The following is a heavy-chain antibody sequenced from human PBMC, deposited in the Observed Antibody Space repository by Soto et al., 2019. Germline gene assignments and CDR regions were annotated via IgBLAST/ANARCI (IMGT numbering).Heavy chain of an antibody. J-gene: IGHJ1*01. CDR1: GFTFRSYV. D-gene: IGHD2-8*01. CDR2: TSYDGSDK. CDR3: ARWGTTGGLYV. Sequence: QVQLVESGGGVVQPGTSLRVSCVGSGFTFRSYVIHWVRQAPGKGLEWVALTSYDGSDKYYDDSVRGRFTISRDNSRNTVDLQMGSLRLEDTALYYCARWGTTGGLYVWGQGTLVSVSS. V-gene: IGHV3-30*19.